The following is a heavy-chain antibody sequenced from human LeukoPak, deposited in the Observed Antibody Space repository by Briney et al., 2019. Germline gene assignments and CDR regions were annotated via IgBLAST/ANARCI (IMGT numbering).Heavy chain of an antibody. J-gene: IGHJ4*02. CDR2: VNHSGTT. D-gene: IGHD3-22*01. Sequence: SETLSLTCVVHGGSFSDHYWSWIRQPPGKGLEWIGEVNHSGTTNSNPSLQSRITTSVDTSKNEFSLKLSSVTAADTAVYYCARLSGYSSGHYYSDYWGQGTLVTVSS. CDR1: GGSFSDHY. V-gene: IGHV4-34*01. CDR3: ARLSGYSSGHYYSDY.